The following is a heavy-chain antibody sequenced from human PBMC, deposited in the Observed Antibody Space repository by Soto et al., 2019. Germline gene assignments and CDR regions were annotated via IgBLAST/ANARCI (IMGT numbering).Heavy chain of an antibody. CDR1: GFTFRSYG. Sequence: VQLLESGGDLLQPGGSLRLSCGASGFTFRSYGMHWVRQAPAKGLEWVAVISYDGSNKYYADSVKGRFTISRDNSKNTLYLQMNSLRAEDTAVYYCAKGGVGSTSNAFDIWGQGTMVTVSS. V-gene: IGHV3-30*18. J-gene: IGHJ3*02. CDR2: ISYDGSNK. CDR3: AKGGVGSTSNAFDI. D-gene: IGHD1-26*01.